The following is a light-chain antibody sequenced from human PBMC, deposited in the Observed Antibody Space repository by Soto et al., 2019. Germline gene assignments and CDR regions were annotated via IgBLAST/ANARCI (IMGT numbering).Light chain of an antibody. J-gene: IGLJ2*01. V-gene: IGLV1-47*02. CDR2: SNN. CDR3: AAWDDSLSGVV. Sequence: QPVLTQPPSASGTPGQRGTISCSGSSSNIGSNYVYWYQQLPGTAPKLLIYSNNQRPSGGPDRFSGSKSGTSASLALSGLRSEDEPDYYCAAWDDSLSGVVFGGGTKVTVL. CDR1: SSNIGSNY.